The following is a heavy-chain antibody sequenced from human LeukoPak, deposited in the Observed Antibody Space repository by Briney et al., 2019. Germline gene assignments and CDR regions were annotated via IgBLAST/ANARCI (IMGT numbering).Heavy chain of an antibody. CDR2: ISSSGSDI. Sequence: GGSLRLSCAASGFTFSSYEMNWVRQAPGKGLEWVSYISSSGSDIFYADSVKGRFTVSRDNAKNSLYLQMNSLRAEDTAVYYCAKDPDCTSGVCYTFFDYWGQGTLVTVSS. CDR1: GFTFSSYE. D-gene: IGHD2-8*01. CDR3: AKDPDCTSGVCYTFFDY. J-gene: IGHJ4*02. V-gene: IGHV3-48*03.